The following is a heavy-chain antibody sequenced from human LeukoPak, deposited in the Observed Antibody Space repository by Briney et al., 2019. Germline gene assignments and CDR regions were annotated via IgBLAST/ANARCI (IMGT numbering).Heavy chain of an antibody. V-gene: IGHV3-30*04. D-gene: IGHD6-6*01. CDR1: GFTFSSYA. Sequence: GRSLRLSCAASGFTFSSYAMHWVRQAPGKGLEWVAVISYDGSNKYYADSVKGRFTISRDNSKNTLYLQMNSLRAEDTAVYYCARDCSSSSRYFDYWGQGTLVTVSS. CDR3: ARDCSSSSRYFDY. CDR2: ISYDGSNK. J-gene: IGHJ4*02.